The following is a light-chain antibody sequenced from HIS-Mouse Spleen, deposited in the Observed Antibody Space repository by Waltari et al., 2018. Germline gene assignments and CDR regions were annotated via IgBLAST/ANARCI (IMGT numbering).Light chain of an antibody. V-gene: IGLV3-10*01. CDR2: EDS. CDR3: YSTDSSGNHRV. Sequence: SYELTQPPSVSVSPGQTARTTCSGDASPKNYAYCYLQKSGQAPVLVIYEDSKRPSGIPERFSGSSSGTMATLTISGAQVEDEADYYCYSTDSSGNHRVFGGGTKLTVL. J-gene: IGLJ2*01. CDR1: ASPKNY.